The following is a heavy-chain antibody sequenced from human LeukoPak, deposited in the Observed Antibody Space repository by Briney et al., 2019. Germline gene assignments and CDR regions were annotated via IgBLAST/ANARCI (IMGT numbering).Heavy chain of an antibody. CDR1: GGTFSSYT. Sequence: SVKVSCKASGGTFSSYTISWVRQAPGQGLEWMGRIIPILGIANYAQKFQGRVTITADKSTSTAYMELSSLRPEDTAVYYCARALGPDNDAFDIWGQGTMVTVSS. CDR3: ARALGPDNDAFDI. CDR2: IIPILGIA. V-gene: IGHV1-69*02. D-gene: IGHD1-14*01. J-gene: IGHJ3*02.